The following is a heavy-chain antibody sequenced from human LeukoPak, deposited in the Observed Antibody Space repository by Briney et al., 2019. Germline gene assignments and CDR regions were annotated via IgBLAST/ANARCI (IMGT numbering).Heavy chain of an antibody. J-gene: IGHJ4*02. V-gene: IGHV4-34*01. CDR2: INHSGST. CDR1: GGSISSYY. CDR3: ARGSSVSDYVWGSYRFPFDY. Sequence: SETLSLTCTVSGGSISSYYWSWIRQPPGKGLEWIGEINHSGSTNYNPSLKSRVTISVDTSKNQFSLKLSSVTAADTAVYYCARGSSVSDYVWGSYRFPFDYWGQGTLVTVSS. D-gene: IGHD3-16*02.